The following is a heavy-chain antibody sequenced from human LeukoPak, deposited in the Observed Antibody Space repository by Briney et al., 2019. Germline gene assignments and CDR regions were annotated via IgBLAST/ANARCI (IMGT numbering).Heavy chain of an antibody. Sequence: GGSLRLSCTASGFSFSSYEMNWVRQAPGKGLEWVSYISSSGSHIYYADSVKGRFTISRDNAKNSLYLQMNSLRAEDTAVYYCAEVSPRESRGISMVRGVIKPRGYFDYWGQGTLVTVSS. CDR2: ISSSGSHI. V-gene: IGHV3-48*03. D-gene: IGHD3-10*01. CDR1: GFSFSSYE. J-gene: IGHJ4*02. CDR3: AEVSPRESRGISMVRGVIKPRGYFDY.